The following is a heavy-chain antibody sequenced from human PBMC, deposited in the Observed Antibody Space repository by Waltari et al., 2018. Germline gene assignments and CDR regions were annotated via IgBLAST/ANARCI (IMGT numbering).Heavy chain of an antibody. CDR2: IYASGTT. CDR3: ARGLAFDS. V-gene: IGHV4-4*07. CDR1: GCSISNNY. J-gene: IGHJ4*02. Sequence: QVQLQESGPGLVKPSETLSLTCTVSGCSISNNYWNWIRQPAGKGLEWIGRIYASGTTNYNPSLKSRVSVSVDTSKNQFSLNLTSVTAADTAVYYCARGLAFDSWGQGSLVTVSS. D-gene: IGHD3-9*01.